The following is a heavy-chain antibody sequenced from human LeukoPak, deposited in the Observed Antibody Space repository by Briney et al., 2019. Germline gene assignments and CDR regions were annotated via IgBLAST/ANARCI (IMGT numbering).Heavy chain of an antibody. CDR1: GGSISSGSYY. Sequence: PSETLSLTCTVSGGSISSGSYYWSWIRQPAGKGLEWIGRIYTSGSTNYNPSLKSRVTISVDTSKNQFSLKLSSVTAADTAVYYCARDEGETTPYWYFDLWGRGTLVTVSS. J-gene: IGHJ2*01. D-gene: IGHD2-15*01. CDR3: ARDEGETTPYWYFDL. V-gene: IGHV4-61*02. CDR2: IYTSGST.